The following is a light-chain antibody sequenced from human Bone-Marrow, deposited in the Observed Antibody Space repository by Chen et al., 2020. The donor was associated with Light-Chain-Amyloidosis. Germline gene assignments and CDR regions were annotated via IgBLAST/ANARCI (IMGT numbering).Light chain of an antibody. V-gene: IGLV2-14*03. Sequence: QSALTQPRSVSGSPGQSVTISCTGSNSDVGAHKYVSCYQQSPGKSPKLIIYDVSDRPSGLAYRCAGAKSDNTATLTIYGLQAEGEADYHCQSADSSGTDEVIFGGGTKLTVL. CDR1: NSDVGAHKY. CDR2: DVS. J-gene: IGLJ2*01. CDR3: QSADSSGTDEVI.